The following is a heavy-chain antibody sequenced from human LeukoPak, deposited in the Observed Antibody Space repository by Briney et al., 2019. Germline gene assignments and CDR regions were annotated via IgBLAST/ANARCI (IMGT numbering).Heavy chain of an antibody. J-gene: IGHJ5*02. CDR3: ARDGDTAMVTVGWFDP. V-gene: IGHV3-30*04. CDR1: GFTFSSYA. Sequence: GGSLRLSCAASGFTFSSYAMHWVRQAPGKGLEWVAVISYDGSNKYYADSVKGRFTISRDNSKNTLYLQMNSLRAEDTAVYYCARDGDTAMVTVGWFDPWGQGTLVTVSS. CDR2: ISYDGSNK. D-gene: IGHD5-18*01.